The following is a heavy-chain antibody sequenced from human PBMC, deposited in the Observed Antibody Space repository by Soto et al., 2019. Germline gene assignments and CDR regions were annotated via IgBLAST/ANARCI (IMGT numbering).Heavy chain of an antibody. D-gene: IGHD3-9*01. J-gene: IGHJ4*02. CDR1: GFTFSSHW. CDR3: ASDSSWSGYSAQFDS. V-gene: IGHV3-74*01. CDR2: INSDGRST. Sequence: EVQLVESGGGLVQPGGSLRLSCAASGFTFSSHWMHWVRHAPGKGLLWVSRINSDGRSTTNADSVKGRFTISRDNARNTLYLQMNSLRAADTAVYYCASDSSWSGYSAQFDSWGQGTLVTVAS.